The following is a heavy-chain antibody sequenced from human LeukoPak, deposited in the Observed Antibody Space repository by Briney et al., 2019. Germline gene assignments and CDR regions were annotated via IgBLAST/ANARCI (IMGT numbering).Heavy chain of an antibody. Sequence: SETLSLTCTISGGYMTSYYWRWIRQPPGKGLEWIGYIYYSGSTNYNPSLKSRVTISVDTSKNQFSLKLSSVTAADTAVYYCARGYSSGYIDYYYYMDVWGKGTTVTVSS. V-gene: IGHV4-59*01. CDR1: GGYMTSYY. CDR2: IYYSGST. CDR3: ARGYSSGYIDYYYYMDV. D-gene: IGHD5-18*01. J-gene: IGHJ6*03.